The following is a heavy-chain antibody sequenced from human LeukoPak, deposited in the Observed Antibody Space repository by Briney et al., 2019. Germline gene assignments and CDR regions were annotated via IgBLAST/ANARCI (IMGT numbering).Heavy chain of an antibody. CDR2: IYTSGTI. V-gene: IGHV4-4*07. CDR1: GGSISSYY. D-gene: IGHD3-10*01. Sequence: PSETLSLTCTVSGGSISSYYWSWIRQPPGKGLEWIGRIYTSGTITYNPSLKSRVTMSVDTSKNQFSLKLSSVTAADTAVCYCARDSGTTGEVKFDPRGQGTLVTVSS. J-gene: IGHJ5*02. CDR3: ARDSGTTGEVKFDP.